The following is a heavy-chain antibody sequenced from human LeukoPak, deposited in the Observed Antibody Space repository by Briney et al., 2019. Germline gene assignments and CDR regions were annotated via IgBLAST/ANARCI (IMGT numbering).Heavy chain of an antibody. Sequence: GSLRLSCAASGFTFSSYGMTWIRQPPGKGLEWIGYVYYSGSTNYNPSLKSRVTISVDMSKNQFSLKLSSVTAADTAVYYCAKGRDAYDMWGQGTMVTVSS. D-gene: IGHD5-24*01. CDR1: GFTFSSYG. V-gene: IGHV4-59*01. CDR3: AKGRDAYDM. CDR2: VYYSGST. J-gene: IGHJ3*02.